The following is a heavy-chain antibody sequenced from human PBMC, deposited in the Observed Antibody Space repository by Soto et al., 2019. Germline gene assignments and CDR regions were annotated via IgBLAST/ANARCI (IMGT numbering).Heavy chain of an antibody. D-gene: IGHD3-3*01. CDR3: ARGYFWSGYRCGMDV. CDR1: GYTFTGYY. V-gene: IGHV1-2*02. Sequence: GASVKVSCKASGYTFTGYYMHCVRQAPGQGPEWMGWINPNSGGTKYAQKFQGRVTMTRDTSISTAYMELSRLRSDDSAVYYCARGYFWSGYRCGMDVWGQGTTVTVSS. J-gene: IGHJ6*02. CDR2: INPNSGGT.